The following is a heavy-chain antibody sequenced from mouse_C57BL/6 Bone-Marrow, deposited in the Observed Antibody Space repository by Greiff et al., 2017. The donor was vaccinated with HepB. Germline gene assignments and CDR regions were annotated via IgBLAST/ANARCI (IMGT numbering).Heavy chain of an antibody. CDR2: INPGSGGT. Sequence: VQLQQSGAELVRPGTSVKVSCKASGYAFPNYLIEWVKQRPGPGLEWIGVINPGSGGTNYNEKFKGKATLTADKSSSTAYMQLSSLTSEDSAVYFCARFDSSFDYWGQGTTLTVSS. D-gene: IGHD2-4*01. J-gene: IGHJ2*01. V-gene: IGHV1-54*01. CDR3: ARFDSSFDY. CDR1: GYAFPNYL.